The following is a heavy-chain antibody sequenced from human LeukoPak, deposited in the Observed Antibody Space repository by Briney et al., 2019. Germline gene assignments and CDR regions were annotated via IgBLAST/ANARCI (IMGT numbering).Heavy chain of an antibody. Sequence: ASVKVSCKASGYTFTSYGISWVRQAPGQGLEWMGWISAYIGNTNYAQKLQGRVTMTTDTSTSTAYMELRSLRSDDTAVYYCARDLQYYDFWSGYSSDYYMDVWGKGTTVTVSS. J-gene: IGHJ6*03. V-gene: IGHV1-18*01. CDR1: GYTFTSYG. CDR2: ISAYIGNT. CDR3: ARDLQYYDFWSGYSSDYYMDV. D-gene: IGHD3-3*01.